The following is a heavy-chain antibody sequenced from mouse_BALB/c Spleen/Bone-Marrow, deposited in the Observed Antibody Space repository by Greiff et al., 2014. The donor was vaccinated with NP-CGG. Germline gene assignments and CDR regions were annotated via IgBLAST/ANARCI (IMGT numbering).Heavy chain of an antibody. CDR1: GYTFTSYW. V-gene: IGHV1S81*02. D-gene: IGHD1-2*01. J-gene: IGHJ3*01. Sequence: VQLQQSGAELVKPGASVKLSCKASGYTFTSYWMHWVKQRPGQGLEWIGEINPSNGRTNYNEKFKSKATLTVDKSSSTACMQLSSLTSEDSAVYYCARYATATYWFAYWGQGTLVTVSA. CDR3: ARYATATYWFAY. CDR2: INPSNGRT.